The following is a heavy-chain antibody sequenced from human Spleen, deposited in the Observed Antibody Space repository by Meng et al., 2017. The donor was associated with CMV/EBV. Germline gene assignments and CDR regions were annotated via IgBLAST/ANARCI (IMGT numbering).Heavy chain of an antibody. CDR3: ARDRGNDGFDV. V-gene: IGHV1-69*04. J-gene: IGHJ3*01. CDR2: IIPILNIT. D-gene: IGHD3-10*01. Sequence: SVKVSCKASGGTFSDYTFSWVRQAPGQGLKWMGRIIPILNITNYIQEFQGRLTITADKSTRTAYMELHSLRSEDTAMYYCARDRGNDGFDVWGQGTLVTVSS. CDR1: GGTFSDYT.